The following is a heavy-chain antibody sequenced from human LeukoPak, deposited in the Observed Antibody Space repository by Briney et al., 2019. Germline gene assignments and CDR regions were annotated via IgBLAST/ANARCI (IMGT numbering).Heavy chain of an antibody. Sequence: GGSLRLSCSVSGFSFSNYWMSWVRQAPGKGLEWVASINEDGSQKQYVDSVKGRFTISRDNAKNSLYLQANSLRAEDTAVYYCATGRSMPTWGQGTLVTVSS. CDR3: ATGRSMPT. V-gene: IGHV3-7*01. CDR2: INEDGSQK. D-gene: IGHD2-2*01. CDR1: GFSFSNYW. J-gene: IGHJ5*02.